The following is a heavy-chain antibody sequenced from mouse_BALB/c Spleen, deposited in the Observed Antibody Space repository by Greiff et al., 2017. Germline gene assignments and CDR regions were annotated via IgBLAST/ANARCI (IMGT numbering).Heavy chain of an antibody. D-gene: IGHD3-3*01. J-gene: IGHJ2*01. V-gene: IGHV1-7*01. CDR1: GYTFTSYW. Sequence: QVQLQQSGAELAKPGASVKMSCKASGYTFTSYWMHWVKQRPGQGLEWIGYINPSTGYTEYNQKFKDKATLTADKSSSTAYMQLSSLTSEDSAVYYCAIGGGPFDYWGQGTTLTVSS. CDR2: INPSTGYT. CDR3: AIGGGPFDY.